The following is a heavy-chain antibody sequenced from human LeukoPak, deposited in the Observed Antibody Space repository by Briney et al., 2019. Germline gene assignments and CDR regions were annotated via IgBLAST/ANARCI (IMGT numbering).Heavy chain of an antibody. CDR3: ARIIGRAVAGTGY. J-gene: IGHJ4*02. CDR1: GFTFSSYG. D-gene: IGHD6-19*01. CDR2: IWYDGSNK. Sequence: QPGRSLRLSCAASGFTFSSYGMHWVRQAPGKGLEWVAVIWYDGSNKYYADSVKGRFTISRDNSKNTLYLQMNSLRAEDTAVYYCARIIGRAVAGTGYWGQGTLVTSSS. V-gene: IGHV3-33*01.